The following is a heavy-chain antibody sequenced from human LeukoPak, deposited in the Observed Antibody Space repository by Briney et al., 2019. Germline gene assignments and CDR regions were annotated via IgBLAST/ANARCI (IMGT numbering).Heavy chain of an antibody. CDR3: ARDSDFDAPDY. V-gene: IGHV1-2*02. CDR2: INPNSGGR. D-gene: IGHD4/OR15-4a*01. CDR1: GYSFTGYY. J-gene: IGHJ4*02. Sequence: ASVKVSCKASGYSFTGYYMHWVRQAPGQGLEWMGWINPNSGGRHYAQKFQGRVTMTRHMSINTAHMELTSLTSDDTAVYYCARDSDFDAPDYWGQGTLVTVSS.